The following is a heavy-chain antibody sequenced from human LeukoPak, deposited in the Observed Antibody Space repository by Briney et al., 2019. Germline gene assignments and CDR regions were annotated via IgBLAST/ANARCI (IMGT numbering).Heavy chain of an antibody. J-gene: IGHJ5*02. Sequence: PSETLSLTCAVYGGSFSGYYWSWIRQPPGKGLEWIGEINHSGSTNYNPSLKSRVTISVDTSKSELSLKLSSVTAADTAVYYCARLSNNWFDPWGQETLVTVSS. V-gene: IGHV4-34*01. CDR2: INHSGST. CDR3: ARLSNNWFDP. CDR1: GGSFSGYY.